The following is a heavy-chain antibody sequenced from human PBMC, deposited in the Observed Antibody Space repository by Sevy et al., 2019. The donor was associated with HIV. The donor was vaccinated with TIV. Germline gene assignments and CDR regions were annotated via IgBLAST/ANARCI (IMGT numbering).Heavy chain of an antibody. CDR2: IYYSGST. V-gene: IGHV4-59*01. D-gene: IGHD1-26*01. CDR3: ASGSGSYYDAFHI. Sequence: SETLSLTCSVSGGSISGNFWTWIRQPPGKGLEWIGYIYYSGSTNSNPTLKSRVSISLDTSKNHFSLRLNSVTAADTAVYYCASGSGSYYDAFHIWGQGTMVTVSS. CDR1: GGSISGNF. J-gene: IGHJ3*02.